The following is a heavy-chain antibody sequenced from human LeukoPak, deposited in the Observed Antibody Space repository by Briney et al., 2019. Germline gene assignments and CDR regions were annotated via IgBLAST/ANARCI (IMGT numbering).Heavy chain of an antibody. Sequence: SGPTLVKPTQTLTLTCTFSGFSLSTSGVGVGWIRQPPGKALEWLALIYWNDDKRYSPSLKRRLTITKDTSKNQVVPTMPNKDTVDTATYYCAQTSSGYFDYWGQGTLVTVSS. J-gene: IGHJ4*02. V-gene: IGHV2-5*01. CDR2: IYWNDDK. CDR3: AQTSSGYFDY. D-gene: IGHD3-22*01. CDR1: GFSLSTSGVG.